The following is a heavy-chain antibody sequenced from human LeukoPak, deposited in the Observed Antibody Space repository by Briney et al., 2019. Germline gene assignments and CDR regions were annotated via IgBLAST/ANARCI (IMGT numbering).Heavy chain of an antibody. D-gene: IGHD3-10*01. CDR2: ITPVIDTA. Sequence: SVKVSCKASGYTFTAYYLHWVRQAPGQGLEWMGKITPVIDTANYAQTFQGRVSIYADKSTTTVYVDLSGLRPDDTAVYYCARVNLRGSNYNWFDPWGQGTRVTVSS. CDR3: ARVNLRGSNYNWFDP. V-gene: IGHV1-69*08. J-gene: IGHJ5*02. CDR1: GYTFTAYY.